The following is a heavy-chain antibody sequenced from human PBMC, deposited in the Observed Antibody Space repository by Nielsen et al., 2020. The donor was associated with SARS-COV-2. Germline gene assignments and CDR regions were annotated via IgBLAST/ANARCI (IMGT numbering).Heavy chain of an antibody. CDR1: GGSIRSWSHY. V-gene: IGHV4-39*07. CDR2: IYYSGST. Sequence: SETLSLTCTVSGGSIRSWSHYWGWIRQPPGKGLEWIGSIYYSGSTYYNPSLKSRVTMSVDTSKNQFSLKLRSVTAADTAVYYCARPPDTWGQGTMVTVSS. CDR3: ARPPDT. J-gene: IGHJ3*01.